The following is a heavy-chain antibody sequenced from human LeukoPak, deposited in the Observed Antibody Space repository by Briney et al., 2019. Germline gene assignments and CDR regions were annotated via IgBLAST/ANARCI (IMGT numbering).Heavy chain of an antibody. V-gene: IGHV1-69*13. J-gene: IGHJ4*02. D-gene: IGHD2-2*01. CDR1: GGTFSIYA. CDR3: ARVWGLYCSSTSCYDFDY. Sequence: SVNVSCKASGGTFSIYAISWVRQAPGQGLEWMGGIIPIFGTANYAQKFQGRVTITADESTSTAYMELSSLRSEDTAVYYCARVWGLYCSSTSCYDFDYWGQGTLVTVSS. CDR2: IIPIFGTA.